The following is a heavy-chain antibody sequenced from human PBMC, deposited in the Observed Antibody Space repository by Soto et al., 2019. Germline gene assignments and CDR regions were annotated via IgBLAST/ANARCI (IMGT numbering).Heavy chain of an antibody. Sequence: GGSLRLSCAASGFSFSNAWINWVRQVPGKGLEWVGRIKSKTDGGTTDFAAPVKGRFAISRDDSNNMVYLQMNSLKTEDTAVYYCTTDSYITIVIHRFDYWGHGTLVTVSS. CDR3: TTDSYITIVIHRFDY. CDR1: GFSFSNAW. V-gene: IGHV3-15*07. CDR2: IKSKTDGGTT. D-gene: IGHD3-16*02. J-gene: IGHJ4*01.